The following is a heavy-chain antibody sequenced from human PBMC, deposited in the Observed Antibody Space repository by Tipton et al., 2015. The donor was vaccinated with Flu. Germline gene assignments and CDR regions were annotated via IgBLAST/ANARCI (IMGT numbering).Heavy chain of an antibody. CDR3: ARGPIVATSHYYSYGMDV. Sequence: QLVQSGAEVKKPGASVKVSCKASGYTFTSYDINWVRQATGQGLEWMGWMNPNSGNTGYAQKFQGRVTMTRNTSISTAYMELSSLRSEDTAVYYCARGPIVATSHYYSYGMDVWGQGATVTVSS. CDR2: MNPNSGNT. CDR1: GYTFTSYD. V-gene: IGHV1-8*01. D-gene: IGHD5-12*01. J-gene: IGHJ6*02.